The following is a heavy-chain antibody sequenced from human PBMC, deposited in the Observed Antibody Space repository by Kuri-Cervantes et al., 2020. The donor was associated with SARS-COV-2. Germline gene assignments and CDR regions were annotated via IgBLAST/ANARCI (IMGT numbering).Heavy chain of an antibody. CDR3: SRWADSSGDYYFDY. J-gene: IGHJ4*02. Sequence: SETLSLTCAVYGGSFSGYYWSWIRQPPGKGLEWSGEINHGGSTNYNPSLKSRVTISVDTSKNHFSLKLSSVTAADTAVYYGSRWADSSGDYYFDYWGQGTVVTVSA. CDR1: GGSFSGYY. V-gene: IGHV4-34*01. D-gene: IGHD3-22*01. CDR2: INHGGST.